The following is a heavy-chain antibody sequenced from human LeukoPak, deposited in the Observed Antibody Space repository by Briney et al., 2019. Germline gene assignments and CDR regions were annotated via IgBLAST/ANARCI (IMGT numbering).Heavy chain of an antibody. J-gene: IGHJ3*02. Sequence: GESLKISCKGSGYSFTSYWIGWVRQMPGKGLEWMGIIYPGDSDTRYSPSFQGQVTISADKSISTAYLQWSSLKASDTAMYYCARRLGSGWYGDAFDIWGQGTMVTVSP. D-gene: IGHD6-19*01. CDR1: GYSFTSYW. CDR3: ARRLGSGWYGDAFDI. V-gene: IGHV5-51*01. CDR2: IYPGDSDT.